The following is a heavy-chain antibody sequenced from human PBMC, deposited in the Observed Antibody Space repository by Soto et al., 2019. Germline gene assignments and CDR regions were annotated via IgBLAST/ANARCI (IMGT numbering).Heavy chain of an antibody. V-gene: IGHV5-51*03. CDR3: ARLGIAVAGTYGMDV. CDR2: IYPGDSDT. CDR1: GYSFTSYW. Sequence: EVQLVPSGAEVKKPGESLKISCKGSGYSFTSYWMGWVRQMPGKGLEWMGIIYPGDSDTRYSPSFQCQVTTSADKSISTAYLQWSSLKASDTAMYYCARLGIAVAGTYGMDVWGQGTTVTVSS. J-gene: IGHJ6*02. D-gene: IGHD6-19*01.